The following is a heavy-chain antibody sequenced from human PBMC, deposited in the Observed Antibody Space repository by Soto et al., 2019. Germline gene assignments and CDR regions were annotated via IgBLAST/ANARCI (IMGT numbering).Heavy chain of an antibody. J-gene: IGHJ5*02. D-gene: IGHD5-18*01. CDR1: GGSISSGGYY. CDR3: ARAPAMDKTNKRSYTWFDP. CDR2: INHSGST. Sequence: SETLSLTCTVSGGSISSGGYYWSWIRQPPGKGLEWIGEINHSGSTNYNPSLKSRVTISVDTSKNQFSLKLSSVTAADTAVYYCARAPAMDKTNKRSYTWFDPWGQGTLVTVSS. V-gene: IGHV4-39*07.